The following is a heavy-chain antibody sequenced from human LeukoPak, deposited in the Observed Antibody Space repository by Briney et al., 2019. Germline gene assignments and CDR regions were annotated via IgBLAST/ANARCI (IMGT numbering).Heavy chain of an antibody. D-gene: IGHD3-10*01. Sequence: ASVKVSCKASGYTFTSYGISWVRQAPGQGLEWMGWISVYNGNTNYAQKVQGRVTMTTDTSTSTAYVELRSLRSDDTAVYYCARARGLIDAFDIWGQGTMVTVSS. CDR1: GYTFTSYG. J-gene: IGHJ3*02. CDR2: ISVYNGNT. CDR3: ARARGLIDAFDI. V-gene: IGHV1-18*01.